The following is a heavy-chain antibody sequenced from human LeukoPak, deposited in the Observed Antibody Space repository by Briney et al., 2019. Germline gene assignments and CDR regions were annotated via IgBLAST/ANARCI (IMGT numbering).Heavy chain of an antibody. Sequence: GGSLGLSCAASGFTFSSHWMSWVRQAPGKGLEWVANIKHDGSEKYYVGSVKGRFTISRDNAKNSLYPQMNSLRAEDTAVYYCALYNWNSKRDLDYWGQGTLVTVSS. D-gene: IGHD1-7*01. V-gene: IGHV3-7*05. CDR2: IKHDGSEK. CDR3: ALYNWNSKRDLDY. CDR1: GFTFSSHW. J-gene: IGHJ4*02.